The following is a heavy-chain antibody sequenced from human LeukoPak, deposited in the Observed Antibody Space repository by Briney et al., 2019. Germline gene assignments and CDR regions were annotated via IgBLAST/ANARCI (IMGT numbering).Heavy chain of an antibody. CDR2: IYYSGST. Sequence: SETLSLTCTVSGYSISSGYYWGWIRQPPGKGLEWIGYIYYSGSTNYNPSLKSRVTILVDTSKNQFSLKLSSVTAADTAVYYCARVSVYGSGYYIHFDYWGQGTLVTVSS. D-gene: IGHD6-19*01. V-gene: IGHV4-61*01. J-gene: IGHJ4*02. CDR3: ARVSVYGSGYYIHFDY. CDR1: GYSISSGYY.